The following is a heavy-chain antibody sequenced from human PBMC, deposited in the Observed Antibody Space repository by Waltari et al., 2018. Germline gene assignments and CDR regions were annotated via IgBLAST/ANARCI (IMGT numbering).Heavy chain of an antibody. D-gene: IGHD5-12*01. J-gene: IGHJ3*01. CDR1: GDSITSNRHY. Sequence: QLQLQESGPGLVKPSETLSLTCSVSGDSITSNRHYWGWIRQPPGQGLEWIGTLSYSGTTYISPSLKGRVTLSRETSRNQLSLELGSVTATDTAMYYCATYIGASVGTAAFGVWGQGTMVNVSS. CDR3: ATYIGASVGTAAFGV. V-gene: IGHV4-39*01. CDR2: LSYSGTT.